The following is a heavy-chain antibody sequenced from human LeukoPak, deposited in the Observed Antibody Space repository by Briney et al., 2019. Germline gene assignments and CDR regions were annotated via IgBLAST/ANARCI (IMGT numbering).Heavy chain of an antibody. J-gene: IGHJ3*02. CDR2: IIPIFGTA. Sequence: ASVKVSCKASGYRFATYGISWMRQAPGQGLEWMGGIIPIFGTANYAQKFQGRVTITADESTSTAYMELSSLRSEDTAVYYCARDRGAGATWDAFDIWGQGTMVTVSS. V-gene: IGHV1-69*13. CDR3: ARDRGAGATWDAFDI. CDR1: GYRFATYG. D-gene: IGHD1-26*01.